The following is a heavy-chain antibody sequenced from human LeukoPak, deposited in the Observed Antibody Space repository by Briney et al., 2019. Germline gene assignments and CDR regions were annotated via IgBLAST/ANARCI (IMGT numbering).Heavy chain of an antibody. CDR2: INHSGST. V-gene: IGHV4-34*01. J-gene: IGHJ4*02. CDR1: GGSFSGYY. Sequence: SETLSLTCAVYGGSFSGYYWSWIRQPPGKGLEWIGEINHSGSTNYNPSLKSRVTISVDTSKNQFSLKLSPVTAADTAVYYCARVGIAENFDYWGQGTLVTVSS. D-gene: IGHD6-13*01. CDR3: ARVGIAENFDY.